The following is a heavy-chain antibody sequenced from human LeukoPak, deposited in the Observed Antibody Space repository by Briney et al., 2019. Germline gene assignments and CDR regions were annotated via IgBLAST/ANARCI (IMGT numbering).Heavy chain of an antibody. V-gene: IGHV4-30-2*01. CDR3: ARVSGSYLAYYYYYMDV. D-gene: IGHD1-26*01. CDR2: IYHSGST. CDR1: GGSISSGGYY. J-gene: IGHJ6*03. Sequence: SETLSLTCTVSGGSISSGGYYWSWIRQPPGKGLEWIGYIYHSGSTYYNPSLKSRVTISVDTSKNQFSLKLSSVTAADAAVYYCARVSGSYLAYYYYYMDVWGKGTTVTVSS.